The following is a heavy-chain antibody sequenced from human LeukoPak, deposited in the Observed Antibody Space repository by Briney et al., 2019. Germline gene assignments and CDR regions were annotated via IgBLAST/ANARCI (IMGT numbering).Heavy chain of an antibody. J-gene: IGHJ4*02. CDR2: ISGSGGST. Sequence: GGSLTLSCAASGFTFNGYAMRWVRQAPGRGLEWVSTISGSGGSTYYADSVKGRFTISRDNSKNTLYLQMNSLRAEDTAVYYCAKDRRSGGSCSDYWGQGTLVTVSS. CDR1: GFTFNGYA. CDR3: AKDRRSGGSCSDY. V-gene: IGHV3-23*01. D-gene: IGHD2-15*01.